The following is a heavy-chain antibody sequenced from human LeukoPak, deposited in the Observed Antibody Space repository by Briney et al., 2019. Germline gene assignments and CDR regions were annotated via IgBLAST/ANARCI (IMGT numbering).Heavy chain of an antibody. CDR1: GGSISGYY. J-gene: IGHJ4*01. CDR2: IHYSGTT. D-gene: IGHD6-13*01. Sequence: SETLSLTCTVSGGSISGYYWNWIRQPPGKGLEWIGYIHYSGTTNYNPSLKSRVTISVDTSKNQLSLKLSSGTAADTAVYFCAKRGRSSWYFDYWGHGTQVTVSS. V-gene: IGHV4-59*01. CDR3: AKRGRSSWYFDY.